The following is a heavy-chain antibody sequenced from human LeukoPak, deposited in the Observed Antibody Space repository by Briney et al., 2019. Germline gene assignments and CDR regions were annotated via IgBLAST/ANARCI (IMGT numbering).Heavy chain of an antibody. Sequence: GGSLRLSCAASGFTFSSYTMTWVRQAPGKGLEWVSAISGSGGSTYYADSVKGRFTISRDNSKNTLYLQMNSLRAEDTAVYYCAKDFGLIYYFDYWGQGTLVTVSS. V-gene: IGHV3-23*01. CDR2: ISGSGGST. CDR1: GFTFSSYT. D-gene: IGHD3-10*01. J-gene: IGHJ4*02. CDR3: AKDFGLIYYFDY.